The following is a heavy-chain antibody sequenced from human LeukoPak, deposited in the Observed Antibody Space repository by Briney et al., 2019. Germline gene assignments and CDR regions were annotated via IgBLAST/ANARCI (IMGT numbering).Heavy chain of an antibody. V-gene: IGHV1-46*01. CDR2: INPDGGNT. D-gene: IGHD5-24*01. Sequence: SVKVSCKASGYTFTNSYIHWVRQAPGQVLEWMGLINPDGGNTNYAQNFQGRVTLTRDTSTSTVYMELSSLRSEDTAIYYCARIRDGYNDAYDIWGQGTVVTAPS. CDR3: ARIRDGYNDAYDI. J-gene: IGHJ3*02. CDR1: GYTFTNSY.